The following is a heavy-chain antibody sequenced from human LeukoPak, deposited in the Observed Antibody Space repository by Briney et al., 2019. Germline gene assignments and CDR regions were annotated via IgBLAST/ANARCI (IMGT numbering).Heavy chain of an antibody. V-gene: IGHV3-30-3*01. CDR3: ARVEDYAYDY. CDR1: GFTFISYA. D-gene: IGHD4-17*01. Sequence: GRSLRLSCAASGFTFISYAMHWVRQAPGKGLEWVAVISYDGSNKYYADSVKGRFTISRDNSKNTLYLQMNSLRAEDTAVYYCARVEDYAYDYWGQGTLVTVSS. CDR2: ISYDGSNK. J-gene: IGHJ4*02.